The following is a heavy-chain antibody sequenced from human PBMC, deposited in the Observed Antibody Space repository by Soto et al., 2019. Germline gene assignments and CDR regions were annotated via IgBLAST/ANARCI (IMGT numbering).Heavy chain of an antibody. CDR1: GFTFSSYW. CDR2: IKQDGSEK. Sequence: GGSLRLSCAASGFTFSSYWMSWVRQAPGKGLEWVANIKQDGSEKYYVDSVKGRFTISRDNAKNSLYLQMNSLRAEDTAVYYCAGGHVLRYFDWPDWGQGTLVTVSS. D-gene: IGHD3-9*01. CDR3: AGGHVLRYFDWPD. V-gene: IGHV3-7*01. J-gene: IGHJ4*02.